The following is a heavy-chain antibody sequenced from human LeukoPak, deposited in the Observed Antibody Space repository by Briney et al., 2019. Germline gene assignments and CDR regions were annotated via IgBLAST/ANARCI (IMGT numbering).Heavy chain of an antibody. V-gene: IGHV4-34*01. J-gene: IGHJ4*02. CDR1: GGCFSGYY. CDR2: INHSGST. D-gene: IGHD3-16*01. Sequence: PSETLSLNCAVYGGCFSGYYWSWNRQPPGKGLESIREINHSGSTNYNPSFKSRVTISVDTSKNQFSLKLSSVTAADTAVYYCASRTGGADYWGQGTLVTVSS. CDR3: ASRTGGADY.